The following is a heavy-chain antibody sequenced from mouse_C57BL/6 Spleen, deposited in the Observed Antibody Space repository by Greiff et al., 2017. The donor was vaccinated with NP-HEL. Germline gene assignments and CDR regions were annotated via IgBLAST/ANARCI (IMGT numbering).Heavy chain of an antibody. Sequence: QVQLKESGAELVKPGASVKISCKASGYAFSSYWMNWVKQRPGKGLEWIGQIYPGDGDTNYNGKFKGKATLTADKSSSTAYMQLSSLTSEDSAVYFCARSPIYFYAMDYWGQGTSVTVSS. CDR1: GYAFSSYW. CDR3: ARSPIYFYAMDY. J-gene: IGHJ4*01. V-gene: IGHV1-80*01. D-gene: IGHD2-1*01. CDR2: IYPGDGDT.